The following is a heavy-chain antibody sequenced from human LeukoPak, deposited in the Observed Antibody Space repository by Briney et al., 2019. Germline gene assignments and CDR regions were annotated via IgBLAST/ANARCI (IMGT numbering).Heavy chain of an antibody. J-gene: IGHJ4*02. V-gene: IGHV3-48*02. CDR1: DFTFRTYS. CDR2: ISSGGGVT. CDR3: ARVGVGDWGSVWDH. Sequence: GGSLRLSCAASDFTFRTYSMIWARQTAGTGLEWISYISSGGGVTHYAESVKGRFSISRDNAKNSVFLQMNRLKDEDSAVYFCARVGVGDWGSVWDHWGQGAQVTVSS. D-gene: IGHD3-16*01.